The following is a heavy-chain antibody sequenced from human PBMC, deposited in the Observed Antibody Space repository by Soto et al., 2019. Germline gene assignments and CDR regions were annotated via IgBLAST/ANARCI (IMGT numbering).Heavy chain of an antibody. CDR3: TRSASMDV. CDR2: ISSSSSTI. V-gene: IGHV3-48*01. D-gene: IGHD2-2*01. Sequence: EVQLVESGGGLVQPGGSLRLSCAASGFTFSSYSMNWVRQAPGKGLEWVSYISSSSSTIYYSDSVKGRFTISRDKAKNSLYLQMNSLRAEDTAVYYATRSASMDVWGKGTTVTVSS. CDR1: GFTFSSYS. J-gene: IGHJ6*03.